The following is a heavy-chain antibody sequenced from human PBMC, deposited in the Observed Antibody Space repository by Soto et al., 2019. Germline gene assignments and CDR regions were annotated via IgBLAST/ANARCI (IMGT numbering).Heavy chain of an antibody. CDR3: ARDLAFDAFDI. V-gene: IGHV3-7*04. Sequence: EVQLVQSGGGLVQPGGSLRLSCVASQFSFSNYWMSWFRHAPGKGLEWVANIKADGSKQYYVDSVKGRFTISRDNAKNSLSLQMDSLRAEDTAVYYCARDLAFDAFDIWGQGTMVTVSS. J-gene: IGHJ3*02. CDR1: QFSFSNYW. CDR2: IKADGSKQ.